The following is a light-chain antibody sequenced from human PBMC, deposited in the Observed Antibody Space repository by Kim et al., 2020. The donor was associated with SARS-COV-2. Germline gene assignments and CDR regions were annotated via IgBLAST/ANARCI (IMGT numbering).Light chain of an antibody. J-gene: IGKJ3*01. CDR2: AAS. Sequence: DIQMTQSPSSLSASVGDRVTITCRTSQNINSHLNWYHQKPGRAPQLLIYAASTLQGGVPSRFSGSGSETDFTLTISSLQPEDFATYFSQQTYISPLTFGPGTKVYI. CDR1: QNINSH. CDR3: QQTYISPLT. V-gene: IGKV1-39*01.